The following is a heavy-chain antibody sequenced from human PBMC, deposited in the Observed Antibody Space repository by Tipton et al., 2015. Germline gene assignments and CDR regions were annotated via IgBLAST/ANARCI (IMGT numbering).Heavy chain of an antibody. CDR3: ACQDYDILTRDYQTVDY. J-gene: IGHJ4*02. Sequence: TLSLTCTISTYSISRDSYWGWIRQPPGKGLEWIGAISHSGSTYYNPSLRSRVTISRDTSKNQFSLRLSSVTAADTAVYYCACQDYDILTRDYQTVDYWGQGTLVTVSS. CDR2: ISHSGST. CDR1: TYSISRDSY. V-gene: IGHV4-38-2*02. D-gene: IGHD3-9*01.